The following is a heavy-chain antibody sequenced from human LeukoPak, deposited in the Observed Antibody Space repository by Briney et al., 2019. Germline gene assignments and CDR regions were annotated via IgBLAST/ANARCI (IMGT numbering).Heavy chain of an antibody. V-gene: IGHV1-2*02. Sequence: ASVKVSCKASGYTFTGYYMHWVRQAPGQGLEWMGWINPNSGGTNYAQKFQGRVTMTRDTSISTAYMELSRLRSDDTAVYYCARGGRVHGGNPKYYFDYWGQGTLVTVSS. CDR3: ARGGRVHGGNPKYYFDY. CDR1: GYTFTGYY. CDR2: INPNSGGT. J-gene: IGHJ4*02. D-gene: IGHD4-23*01.